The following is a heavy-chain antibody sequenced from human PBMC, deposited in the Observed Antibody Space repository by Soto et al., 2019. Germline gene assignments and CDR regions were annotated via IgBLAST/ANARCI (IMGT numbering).Heavy chain of an antibody. V-gene: IGHV3-30*18. Sequence: QVQLVESGGGVVQPGRSLRLSCAASGFTFSSYGMHWVRQAPGKGLEWVAVIAYDGSNKYYADSVKGRFTISRDNSKNTLYLQMNRMRAEDTAVYYCAQGPNDDYDYAWGSYRSPSWSFDLWGRGTLVTVSS. J-gene: IGHJ2*01. D-gene: IGHD3-16*02. CDR3: AQGPNDDYDYAWGSYRSPSWSFDL. CDR1: GFTFSSYG. CDR2: IAYDGSNK.